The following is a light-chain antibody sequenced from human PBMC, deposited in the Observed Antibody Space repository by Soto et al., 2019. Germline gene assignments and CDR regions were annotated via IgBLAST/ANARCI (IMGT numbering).Light chain of an antibody. CDR3: SSYTSSITL. Sequence: QSVLTQPASVSGSPGQSITISCTGTISDVATYNYVSWYQHHPGKAPKLIIFDVSNRPSGVSNRFSGSKSGNTASLTISGPQAEDEADYYCSSYTSSITLFGGGTKVTVL. V-gene: IGLV2-14*03. CDR2: DVS. J-gene: IGLJ2*01. CDR1: ISDVATYNY.